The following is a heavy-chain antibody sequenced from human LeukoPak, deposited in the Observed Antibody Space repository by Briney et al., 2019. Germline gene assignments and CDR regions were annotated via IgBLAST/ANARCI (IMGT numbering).Heavy chain of an antibody. CDR2: IYSSGST. J-gene: IGHJ5*02. D-gene: IGHD5-12*01. Sequence: SETLSLTCIVSGGSISSYYWSWIRQPPGKGLEWIGYIYSSGSTNYNPSLKSRVTISVDTSKNQFSLKLSSVTAADTAVYYCTRDLRQKRGYSGYDGPRGGWFDPWGQGTLVTVSS. V-gene: IGHV4-59*01. CDR1: GGSISSYY. CDR3: TRDLRQKRGYSGYDGPRGGWFDP.